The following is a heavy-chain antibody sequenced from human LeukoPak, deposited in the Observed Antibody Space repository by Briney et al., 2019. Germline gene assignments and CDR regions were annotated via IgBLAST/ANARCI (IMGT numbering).Heavy chain of an antibody. V-gene: IGHV3-30-3*01. Sequence: PGGSLRLSCAASGFTFSSYAMHWVRQAPGKGLEWVAVISYDGSNKYYADSVKGRFTISRDNSKNTLYLQMNSLRAEDTAVYYCAKDGGYDSSGYYLFYFDYWGQGTLVTVSS. CDR2: ISYDGSNK. J-gene: IGHJ4*02. D-gene: IGHD3-22*01. CDR3: AKDGGYDSSGYYLFYFDY. CDR1: GFTFSSYA.